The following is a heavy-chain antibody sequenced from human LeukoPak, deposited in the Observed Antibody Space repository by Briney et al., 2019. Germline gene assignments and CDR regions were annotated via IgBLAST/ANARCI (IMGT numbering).Heavy chain of an antibody. J-gene: IGHJ4*02. CDR1: GFTFSSYG. CDR2: VSTDGGSK. V-gene: IGHV3-30*18. D-gene: IGHD3-22*01. CDR3: AKVNYHESSGYYDY. Sequence: GGSLRLSCAASGFTFSSYGMHWVRQAPGKGLEWVAVVSTDGGSKYYADSVKGRFTISRDNSKNTLYLQMNSLRAEDTAVYYCAKVNYHESSGYYDYWGQGTLVTVSS.